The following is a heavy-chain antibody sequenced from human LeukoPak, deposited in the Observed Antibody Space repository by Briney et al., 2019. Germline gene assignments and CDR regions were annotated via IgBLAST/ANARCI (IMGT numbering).Heavy chain of an antibody. CDR1: GGSISSGSYY. CDR2: IYTSGST. CDR3: AREDSSGYSP. V-gene: IGHV4-61*02. Sequence: TLSLTCTVSGGSISSGSYYWSWIRQPAGKGLEWIGRIYTSGSTKYNPSLKSRVTISVDTSKNQFSLKLSSVTAADTAVYYCAREDSSGYSPWGQGTLVTVSS. D-gene: IGHD3-22*01. J-gene: IGHJ5*02.